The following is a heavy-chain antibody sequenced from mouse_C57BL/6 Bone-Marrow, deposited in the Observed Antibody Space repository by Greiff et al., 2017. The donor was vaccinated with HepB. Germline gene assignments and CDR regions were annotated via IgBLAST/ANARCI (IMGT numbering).Heavy chain of an antibody. V-gene: IGHV1-82*01. D-gene: IGHD1-1*01. J-gene: IGHJ2*01. CDR2: IYPGDGDT. CDR3: ARGTTVVATVDY. Sequence: QVQLQQSGPELVKPGASVKISCKASGYAFSSSWMNWVKQRPGKGLEWIGRIYPGDGDTNYNGKFKGKATLTADKSSSTAYMQLSSLTSEDSAVYFGARGTTVVATVDYWGQGTTLTVSS. CDR1: GYAFSSSW.